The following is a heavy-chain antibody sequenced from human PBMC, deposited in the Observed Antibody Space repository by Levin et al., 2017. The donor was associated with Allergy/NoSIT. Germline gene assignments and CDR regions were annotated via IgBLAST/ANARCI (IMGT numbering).Heavy chain of an antibody. CDR2: ISGSGGTT. Sequence: GESLKISCAASGFTFSSSAMSWVRQAPGKGLEWVSTISGSGGTTYYADSVKGRFTISRDNSKNTLYLQMNSLRAEDTAVYYCAKAGVVATNWVPYFDYWGREPWSPSP. J-gene: IGHJ4*02. CDR3: AKAGVVATNWVPYFDY. D-gene: IGHD2-15*01. CDR1: GFTFSSSA. V-gene: IGHV3-23*01.